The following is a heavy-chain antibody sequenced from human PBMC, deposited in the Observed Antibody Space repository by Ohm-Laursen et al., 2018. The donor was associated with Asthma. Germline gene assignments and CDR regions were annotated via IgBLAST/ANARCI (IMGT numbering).Heavy chain of an antibody. D-gene: IGHD2-21*01. J-gene: IGHJ3*02. CDR2: IGTAGDT. V-gene: IGHV3-13*01. CDR3: ARARRGDDAFDI. CDR1: GFTFSSYD. Sequence: SLRLSCAASGFTFSSYDMHWVRQATGKGLEWVSAIGTAGDTYYPGSVKGRFTISRENAKNSLYLQMNSLRAGDTAVYYCARARRGDDAFDIWGQGTMATVSS.